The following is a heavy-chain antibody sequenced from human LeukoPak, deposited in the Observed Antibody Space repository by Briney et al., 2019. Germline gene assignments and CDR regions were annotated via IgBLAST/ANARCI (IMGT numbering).Heavy chain of an antibody. J-gene: IGHJ4*02. CDR1: GGSISSSNW. Sequence: SETLSLTCAVSGGSISSSNWWSWVRQPPGKGLEWIGEIYHSGSTNYNPSLKSRVTISVDKSKNQFSLKLSSVTAADTAVYYCARHVIYYYDSNGYFDYWGQGTLVTVSS. V-gene: IGHV4-4*02. CDR3: ARHVIYYYDSNGYFDY. CDR2: IYHSGST. D-gene: IGHD3-22*01.